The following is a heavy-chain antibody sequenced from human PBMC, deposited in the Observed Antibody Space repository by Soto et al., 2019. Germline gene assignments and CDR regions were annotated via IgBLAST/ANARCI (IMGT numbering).Heavy chain of an antibody. CDR3: ARDFGNWNYKNGYDI. V-gene: IGHV3-66*01. J-gene: IGHJ3*02. Sequence: EVQLVESGGDLVQPGGSLRLSCAASGFIVSYKYMTWVRQAPGKGLEWVSVIYSGGSTYYAESVKGRFTISRDNSKNTVYLQMNRLRVEDTAVYFCARDFGNWNYKNGYDIWGQGTMVTVSS. D-gene: IGHD1-7*01. CDR2: IYSGGST. CDR1: GFIVSYKY.